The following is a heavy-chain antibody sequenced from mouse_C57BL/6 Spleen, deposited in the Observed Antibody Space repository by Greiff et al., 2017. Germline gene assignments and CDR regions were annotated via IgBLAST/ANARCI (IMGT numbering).Heavy chain of an antibody. V-gene: IGHV1-59*01. D-gene: IGHD2-4*01. CDR2: IDPSDSYT. CDR1: GYTFTSYW. Sequence: QVQLQQSGAELVRPGPSVKLSCKASGYTFTSYWMHWVKQRPGQGLEWIGVIDPSDSYTNYNQKFKGKATLTVDTSSSTAYMQLSSLTSEDSAVYYCAQGDYDSWFAYWGQGTLVTVSA. J-gene: IGHJ3*01. CDR3: AQGDYDSWFAY.